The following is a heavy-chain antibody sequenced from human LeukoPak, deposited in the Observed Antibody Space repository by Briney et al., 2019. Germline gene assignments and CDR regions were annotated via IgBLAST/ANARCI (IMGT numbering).Heavy chain of an antibody. CDR2: ISSSVSTI. D-gene: IGHD5-12*01. V-gene: IGHV3-11*01. CDR1: GFTSSDYY. J-gene: IGHJ6*02. Sequence: GGSLRLSCAPSGFTSSDYYMSWVRQAPGNGLEWVSYISSSVSTIYYADSVKGRFTISRDNAKNSQYLQMNSLRAEDTAVYYCARVGIVATIYHYYYYGMDVWGQGTTVTVSS. CDR3: ARVGIVATIYHYYYYGMDV.